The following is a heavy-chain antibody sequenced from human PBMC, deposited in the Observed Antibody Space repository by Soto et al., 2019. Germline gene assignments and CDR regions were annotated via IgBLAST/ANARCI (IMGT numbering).Heavy chain of an antibody. CDR1: GFTFSSYE. V-gene: IGHV3-48*03. D-gene: IGHD3-10*01. J-gene: IGHJ4*02. CDR2: ISSSGSTI. CDR3: ARVKGILDYGPLGPFDY. Sequence: EVQLVESGGGLVQPGGSLRLSCAASGFTFSSYEMNWVRQAPGKGLEWVSYISSSGSTIYYADSVKGRFTISRDNAKNSLYLQMNSLRAEDTAVYYCARVKGILDYGPLGPFDYWGQGTLVTVSS.